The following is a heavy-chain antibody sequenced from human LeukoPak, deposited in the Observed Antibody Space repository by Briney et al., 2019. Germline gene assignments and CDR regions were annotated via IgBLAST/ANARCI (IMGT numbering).Heavy chain of an antibody. J-gene: IGHJ4*02. CDR3: AKVGKTDNIDY. Sequence: GASVKVSCKASGYTFSGYYIHWVRQAPREGLEWMGWINPNSGGTNSAQKFQGRVTMTRDTSISTAYMELSRLRYADTAIYYCAKVGKTDNIDYWGQGTLVTVSA. V-gene: IGHV1-2*02. CDR2: INPNSGGT. D-gene: IGHD4-23*01. CDR1: GYTFSGYY.